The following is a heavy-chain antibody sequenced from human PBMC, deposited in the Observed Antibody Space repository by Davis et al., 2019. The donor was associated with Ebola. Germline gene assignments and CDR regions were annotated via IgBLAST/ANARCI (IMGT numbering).Heavy chain of an antibody. CDR2: ISAYNGNT. CDR3: ARRGPGDYSRDDAMDV. D-gene: IGHD4-17*01. J-gene: IGHJ6*02. Sequence: GESLKISCKGSGYSFTSYGISWVRQAPGQGLEWMGWISAYNGNTNYAQKLQGRVTMTTDTSTSTAYMELSSLRSEDTAVYYCARRGPGDYSRDDAMDVWGQGTTVTVSS. V-gene: IGHV1-18*01. CDR1: GYSFTSYG.